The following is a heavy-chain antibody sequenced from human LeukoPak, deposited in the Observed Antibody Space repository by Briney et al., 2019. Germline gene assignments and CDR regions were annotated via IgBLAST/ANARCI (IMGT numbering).Heavy chain of an antibody. V-gene: IGHV1-69*06. J-gene: IGHJ4*02. CDR2: IIPIFDTP. CDR3: AKGSRLREAGSYRF. CDR1: GGIFGSYA. D-gene: IGHD3-16*02. Sequence: ASVKVSCKASGGIFGSYAINWVRQAPGQGLEWLGRIIPIFDTPNYAQTFQGRVTISADKSTRTVYMELSSLRSEDTALYYCAKGSRLREAGSYRFWGQVTLVTVSS.